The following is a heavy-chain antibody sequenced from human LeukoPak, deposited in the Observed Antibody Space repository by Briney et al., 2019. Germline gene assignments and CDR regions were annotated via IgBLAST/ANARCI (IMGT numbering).Heavy chain of an antibody. Sequence: GGSLRLSCAASGFTFSSYAMHWVRQAPGKGLEWVAVISYDGSNKYYADSVKGPFTISRDNSKNTLYLQMNSLRAEDTAVYYCAKGITVSRPNYFDSWGQGTLVTVSS. J-gene: IGHJ4*02. CDR3: AKGITVSRPNYFDS. CDR2: ISYDGSNK. CDR1: GFTFSSYA. D-gene: IGHD2-8*01. V-gene: IGHV3-30-3*01.